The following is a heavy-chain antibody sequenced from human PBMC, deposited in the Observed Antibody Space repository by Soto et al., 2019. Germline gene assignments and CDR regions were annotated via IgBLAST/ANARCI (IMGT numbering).Heavy chain of an antibody. D-gene: IGHD3-3*01. J-gene: IGHJ5*02. CDR1: GYTFTSYY. CDR3: ARHLKYDFWSGYSS. V-gene: IGHV5-51*01. CDR2: IFPGDSDT. Sequence: EVQLVQSGAEVKKPGESLKISCKASGYTFTSYYIAWVRQMPGKGLEWMGVIFPGDSDTRYSPSFEGQVTISADKSLSTAYLKWSSLQASDTAMYYCARHLKYDFWSGYSSWGQGTLVTVSS.